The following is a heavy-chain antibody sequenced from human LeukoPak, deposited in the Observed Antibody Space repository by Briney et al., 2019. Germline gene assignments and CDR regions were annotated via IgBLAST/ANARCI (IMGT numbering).Heavy chain of an antibody. CDR1: GFTFRNYW. CDR3: ARALSAAMWGGMDV. J-gene: IGHJ6*02. V-gene: IGHV3-7*01. CDR2: IKQDGSDR. D-gene: IGHD2-2*01. Sequence: GGSLRLSCAASGFTFRNYWMSWVRQAPGTGLEWVANIKQDGSDRNYVTSVRGRFTISRDNAESSLFLQMNSLRAEDTAVYYCARALSAAMWGGMDVWGQGTMVTVSS.